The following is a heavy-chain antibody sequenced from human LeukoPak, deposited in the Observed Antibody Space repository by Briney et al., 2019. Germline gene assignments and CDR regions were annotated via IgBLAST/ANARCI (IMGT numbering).Heavy chain of an antibody. Sequence: ASVKVSCKASGYTFTGYYMHWVRQAPGQGLEWMGWINPNSGGTNYAQKFQGRVTMTRDTFISTAYMELSRLRSDDTAVYYCARDRVAARLFDYWGQGTLVTVSS. CDR1: GYTFTGYY. CDR2: INPNSGGT. J-gene: IGHJ4*02. V-gene: IGHV1-2*02. CDR3: ARDRVAARLFDY. D-gene: IGHD2-15*01.